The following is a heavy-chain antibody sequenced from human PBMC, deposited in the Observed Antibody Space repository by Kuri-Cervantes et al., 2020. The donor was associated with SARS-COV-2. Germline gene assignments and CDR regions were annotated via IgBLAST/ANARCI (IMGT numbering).Heavy chain of an antibody. CDR3: ASSLKWLFDAFDI. V-gene: IGHV3-7*01. CDR2: IKQDGSEK. Sequence: ETLSLTCAASGFTFSSYWMSWVRQAPGKGLEWVANIKQDGSEKYYVDSVKGRFTISRDNAKNSLYLQMNSLRAEDTAVYYCASSLKWLFDAFDIWGQGTMVTVSS. CDR1: GFTFSSYW. D-gene: IGHD3-22*01. J-gene: IGHJ3*02.